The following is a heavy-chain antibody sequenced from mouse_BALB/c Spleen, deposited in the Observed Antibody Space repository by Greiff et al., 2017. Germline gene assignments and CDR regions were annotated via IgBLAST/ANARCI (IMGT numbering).Heavy chain of an antibody. Sequence: QVQLKESGAELVRPGSSVKISCKASGYAFSSYWMNWVKQRPGQGLEWIGQIYPGDGDTNYNGKFKGKATLTADKSSSTAYMQLSSLTSEDSAVYFCARRRITTAKGYWYFDVWGAGTTVTVSS. J-gene: IGHJ1*01. CDR2: IYPGDGDT. CDR1: GYAFSSYW. D-gene: IGHD1-2*01. V-gene: IGHV1-80*01. CDR3: ARRRITTAKGYWYFDV.